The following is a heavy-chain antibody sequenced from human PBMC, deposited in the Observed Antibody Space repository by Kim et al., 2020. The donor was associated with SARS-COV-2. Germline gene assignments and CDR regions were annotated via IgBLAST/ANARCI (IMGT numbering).Heavy chain of an antibody. CDR1: GFSFSNAW. CDR3: AREVGATSSYYYGMDV. CDR2: IKRKAEGGTL. Sequence: GGSLRLSCAASGFSFSNAWMSCVRQAPGKGLEWVGRIKRKAEGGTLDYAASVKGRISISRDDSKNTLYLQVDSLKTEDTAVYYCAREVGATSSYYYGMDVWGQGTTVTVSS. D-gene: IGHD1-26*01. J-gene: IGHJ6*02. V-gene: IGHV3-15*01.